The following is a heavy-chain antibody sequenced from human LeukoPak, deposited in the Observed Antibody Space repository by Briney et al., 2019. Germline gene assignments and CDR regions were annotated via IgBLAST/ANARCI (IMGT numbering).Heavy chain of an antibody. D-gene: IGHD6-13*01. Sequence: ASVKVSCKASGGTFSSYAISWVRQAPGQGLEWMGRIIPIFGTANYAQKFQGRVTITTDESTSTAYMELSSLRSEDTAVYYCARALYSSSWYFPFDYWGQGTLVTVSS. CDR3: ARALYSSSWYFPFDY. V-gene: IGHV1-69*05. J-gene: IGHJ4*02. CDR2: IIPIFGTA. CDR1: GGTFSSYA.